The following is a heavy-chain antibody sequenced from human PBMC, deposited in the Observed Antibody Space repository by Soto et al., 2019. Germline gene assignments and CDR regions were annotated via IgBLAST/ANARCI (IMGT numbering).Heavy chain of an antibody. CDR3: ARPKGTYSSGYYYFDF. Sequence: QVQLEQSGAEVKQPGSSVRVSCKTSGGTFSTYAINWVRQAPGQGLEWMGAILPLFGTADYSQKCQGRVTITADESTSTAYMELSSLRSDDTAVYFCARPKGTYSSGYYYFDFWGQGTLVTVSS. J-gene: IGHJ4*02. CDR1: GGTFSTYA. V-gene: IGHV1-69*01. CDR2: ILPLFGTA. D-gene: IGHD6-19*01.